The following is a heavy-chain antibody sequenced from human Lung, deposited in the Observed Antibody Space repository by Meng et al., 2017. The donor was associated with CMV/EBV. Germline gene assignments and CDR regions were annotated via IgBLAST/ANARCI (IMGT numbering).Heavy chain of an antibody. CDR2: INPSDNTT. V-gene: IGHV1-46*01. D-gene: IGHD6-13*01. CDR3: ARDLGYSSSWYFQDYFDC. CDR1: GYTLTNYY. Sequence: ASXXVSXKASGYTLTNYYIHWVRQAPGQGLEWMGIINPSDNTTIYAQKFQGRVTMTRDTSTSTVYMELSSLRSDDTALYYCARDLGYSSSWYFQDYFDCWGQGXLVTVSS. J-gene: IGHJ4*02.